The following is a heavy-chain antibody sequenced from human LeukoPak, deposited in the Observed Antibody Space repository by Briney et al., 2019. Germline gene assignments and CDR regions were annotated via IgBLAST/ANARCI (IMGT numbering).Heavy chain of an antibody. CDR1: GYTFIYYG. CDR2: IGGDDGNT. D-gene: IGHD2-15*01. Sequence: GASVKVSCKASGYTFIYYGVTWVRQSPGRGLEWMGWIGGDDGNTKYAPEFQGRVTVTADTSMGTAYMELRRLRSADTDKYYCARVDCSGGECFSSDYWGQGTLVTVSS. CDR3: ARVDCSGGECFSSDY. J-gene: IGHJ4*02. V-gene: IGHV1-18*01.